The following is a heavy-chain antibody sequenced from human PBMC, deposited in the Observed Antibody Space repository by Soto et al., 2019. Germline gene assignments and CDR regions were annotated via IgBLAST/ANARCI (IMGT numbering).Heavy chain of an antibody. D-gene: IGHD6-19*01. CDR3: ARGYSSGPDY. CDR1: GFTFRDHW. V-gene: IGHV3-74*01. Sequence: EVQLVESGGGLVQPGGSLRLSCAASGFTFRDHWMHWVRQAPGKGLVWVSRINSDGSTTTYADSVKGRFTISRDNAKSTLYLLLNSLSSEYTALYYCARGYSSGPDYWGQGTLVTVSS. CDR2: INSDGSTT. J-gene: IGHJ4*02.